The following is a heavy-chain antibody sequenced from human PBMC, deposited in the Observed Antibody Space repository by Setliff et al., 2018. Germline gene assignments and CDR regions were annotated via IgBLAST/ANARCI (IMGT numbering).Heavy chain of an antibody. J-gene: IGHJ4*02. CDR3: ARHATYYYGSGNLPFDH. D-gene: IGHD3-10*01. CDR2: INHRGST. CDR1: GGTFSDYY. V-gene: IGHV4-34*01. Sequence: SETLSLTCAAYGGTFSDYYWTWTRQPPGKGLEWVGEINHRGSTTYNPSLNSRVTISFDTSRNQFSLELSSVTAADTAVYYCARHATYYYGSGNLPFDHWAQGSLVTVSS.